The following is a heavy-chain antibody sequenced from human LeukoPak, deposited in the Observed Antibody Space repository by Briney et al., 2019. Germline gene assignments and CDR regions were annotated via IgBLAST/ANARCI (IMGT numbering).Heavy chain of an antibody. J-gene: IGHJ3*02. CDR2: IYSGGST. D-gene: IGHD6-19*01. CDR3: ARDGGAVDGTVDAFDI. Sequence: GGSLRLSCAASGFTVSSNYMSWVRQAPGKGLEWVSVIYSGGSTYYADSVKGRFTISRDNSKNTLYLQMNNLRAEDTAVYYCARDGGAVDGTVDAFDIWGQGTMVTVSS. V-gene: IGHV3-66*01. CDR1: GFTVSSNY.